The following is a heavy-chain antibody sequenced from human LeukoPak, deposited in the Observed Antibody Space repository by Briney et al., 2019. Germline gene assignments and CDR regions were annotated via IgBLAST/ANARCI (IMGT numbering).Heavy chain of an antibody. V-gene: IGHV3-48*03. CDR2: ISSSGSTI. CDR1: GFTLSSYE. CDR3: ARDSSSWYGSFDY. J-gene: IGHJ4*02. Sequence: PGGSLRLSCAASGFTLSSYEMNWVRQAPGKGLEWVSYISSSGSTIYYADSVKGRFTISRDNAKNSLYLQMNSLRAEDTAVYYCARDSSSWYGSFDYWGQGTLVTVSS. D-gene: IGHD6-13*01.